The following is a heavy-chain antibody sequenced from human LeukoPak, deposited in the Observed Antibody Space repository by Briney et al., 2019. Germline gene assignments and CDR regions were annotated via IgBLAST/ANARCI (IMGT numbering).Heavy chain of an antibody. CDR3: ARHPIGVGKFDP. CDR2: INHSGST. V-gene: IGHV4-34*01. CDR1: GGSFSGYY. D-gene: IGHD3-22*01. J-gene: IGHJ5*02. Sequence: SETLSLTCAVYGGSFSGYYWSWIRQPPGKGLGWIGEINHSGSTNYNPSLKSRVTISVDTSKNQFSLKLSSVTAADTAVYYCARHPIGVGKFDPWGQGTLVTVSS.